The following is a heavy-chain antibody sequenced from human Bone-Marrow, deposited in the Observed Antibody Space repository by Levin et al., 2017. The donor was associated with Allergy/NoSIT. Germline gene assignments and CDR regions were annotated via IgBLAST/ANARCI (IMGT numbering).Heavy chain of an antibody. CDR2: IYPGDSDT. J-gene: IGHJ4*02. D-gene: IGHD3-10*01. V-gene: IGHV5-51*01. Sequence: GESLKISCKASGYGYTSHWIGWVRQMPGKGLEWMGIIYPGDSDTRYSPSFQGQVTISVDKAISTAYLQWNNLKASDTAMYYCARSTYGSGSYPFDYWGQGTLVTVSS. CDR1: GYGYTSHW. CDR3: ARSTYGSGSYPFDY.